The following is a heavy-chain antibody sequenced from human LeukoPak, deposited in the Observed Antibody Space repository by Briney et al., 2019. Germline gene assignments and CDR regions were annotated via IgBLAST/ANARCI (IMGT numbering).Heavy chain of an antibody. CDR3: ALIAVAATIGGY. D-gene: IGHD1-26*01. CDR2: ITPTGGTT. V-gene: IGHV1-46*01. Sequence: ASVKVSCKASGYTFTSYYIHWVRQAPGQGLEWMGVITPTGGTTNYAQKFQGRVTITTDESTSTAYMELSSLRSEDTAVYYCALIAVAATIGGYWGQGTLVTVSS. J-gene: IGHJ4*02. CDR1: GYTFTSYY.